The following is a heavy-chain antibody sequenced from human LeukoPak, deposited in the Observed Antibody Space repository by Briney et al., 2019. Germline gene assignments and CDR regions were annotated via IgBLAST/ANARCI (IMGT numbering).Heavy chain of an antibody. D-gene: IGHD5-12*01. J-gene: IGHJ5*02. CDR3: ASSGYDMNWFDP. V-gene: IGHV4-31*03. CDR2: IYYSGST. Sequence: SETLSLTCTVSGGSVSSGGYYWSWIRQHPGKGLEWIGYIYYSGSTYYNPSLKSRVTISVDTSKNQFSLKLSSVTAADTAVYYCASSGYDMNWFDPWGQGTLVTVSS. CDR1: GGSVSSGGYY.